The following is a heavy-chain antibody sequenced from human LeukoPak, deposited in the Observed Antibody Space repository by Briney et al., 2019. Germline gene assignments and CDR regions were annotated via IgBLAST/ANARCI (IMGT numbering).Heavy chain of an antibody. CDR1: GFTFSTYW. Sequence: GGSLRLSCVASGFTFSTYWMNWVRQAPGKGLEWVANIRSDGGEKKYVDSVKGRFTISRDNAKNSLFVQMNSLRPEDTAVYYCVRALYSDSSVFESWGQGSLVTVAS. J-gene: IGHJ4*02. CDR2: IRSDGGEK. V-gene: IGHV3-7*01. D-gene: IGHD6-19*01. CDR3: VRALYSDSSVFES.